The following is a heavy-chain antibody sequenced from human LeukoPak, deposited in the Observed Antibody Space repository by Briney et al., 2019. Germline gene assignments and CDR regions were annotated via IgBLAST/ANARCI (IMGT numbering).Heavy chain of an antibody. Sequence: SETLSLTCAVYGGSFSGYYWSWIRQPPGKGLEWIGEINHSGSTNYNPFLKSRVTISVDTSKNQFSLKLSSVTAADTAVYYCARDPSYGRDAFDIWGQGTMVTVSS. CDR1: GGSFSGYY. J-gene: IGHJ3*02. CDR2: INHSGST. V-gene: IGHV4-34*01. CDR3: ARDPSYGRDAFDI. D-gene: IGHD4-17*01.